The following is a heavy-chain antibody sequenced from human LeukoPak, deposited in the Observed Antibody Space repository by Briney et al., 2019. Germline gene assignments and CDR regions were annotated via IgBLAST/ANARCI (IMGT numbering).Heavy chain of an antibody. V-gene: IGHV4-59*01. J-gene: IGHJ4*02. Sequence: SETLTLTCTVSGGSFSSYFWSWIRQSPGKRLELIGHIYYTGTTYYNPSLNSRVTISFDTSRNQFSLRLTSVTAADTAVYYCARFSSGCSTASCYWTYWGQETLVSVSS. CDR1: GGSFSSYF. CDR2: IYYTGTT. CDR3: ARFSSGCSTASCYWTY. D-gene: IGHD2-2*01.